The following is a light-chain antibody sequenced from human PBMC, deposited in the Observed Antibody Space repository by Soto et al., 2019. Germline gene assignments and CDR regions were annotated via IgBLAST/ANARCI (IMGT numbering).Light chain of an antibody. J-gene: IGLJ2*01. Sequence: QSALTQPASVSGCPGQSITISCTGTSSDIGGYNFVSWYHQHPGKAPKLLIYAVTNRPSGIPDRFSGSKSGNTASLTISGLQAEDGADYYCASYTTSSTLVFGGGTKLTVL. CDR1: SSDIGGYNF. CDR2: AVT. CDR3: ASYTTSSTLV. V-gene: IGLV2-14*01.